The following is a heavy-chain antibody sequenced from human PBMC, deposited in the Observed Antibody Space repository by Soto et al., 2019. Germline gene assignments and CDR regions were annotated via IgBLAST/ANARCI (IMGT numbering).Heavy chain of an antibody. J-gene: IGHJ5*01. CDR2: INRDANDI. CDR1: RGAFGDYW. CDR3: ARDVPHNGFDS. Sequence: EVQLVESGGGLVQPGGSLRLSCEASRGAFGDYWMHWVRQAPGKGLVWVSRINRDANDIIYADSVKGRFTASRDNAKNMVCLQLNSLRVEDTAVYYCARDVPHNGFDSRGQGTRVTVSS. V-gene: IGHV3-74*01. D-gene: IGHD3-10*02.